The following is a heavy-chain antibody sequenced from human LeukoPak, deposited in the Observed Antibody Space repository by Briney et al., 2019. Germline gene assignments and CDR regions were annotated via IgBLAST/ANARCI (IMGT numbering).Heavy chain of an antibody. CDR3: ARDRGFEYSDTGSFDY. CDR1: GLTFSIYG. CDR2: ISYDGDKK. V-gene: IGHV3-33*08. Sequence: GGSLRLSCAASGLTFSIYGMHWVRQAPGKGLEWVAVISYDGDKKYYADSVKGRFTISRDNSKNTLYLQMNSLRAEDTAVYYCARDRGFEYSDTGSFDYWGQGTLVTVSS. D-gene: IGHD6-6*01. J-gene: IGHJ4*02.